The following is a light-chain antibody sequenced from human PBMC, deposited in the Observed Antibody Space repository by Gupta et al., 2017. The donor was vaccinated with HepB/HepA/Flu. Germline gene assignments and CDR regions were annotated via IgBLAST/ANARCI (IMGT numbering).Light chain of an antibody. CDR3: QQDFGTPYT. V-gene: IGKV4-1*01. Sequence: DIVMSQSPDSLAVSLGERATINCKSSQSVFYSSNNKNYLVWYQQKPGQSPKLLIYWASTRGSGVPDRFSGSGSGTDFTLTISSLQAEDVAVYYCQQDFGTPYTFGQGTKLEIK. CDR1: QSVFYSSNNKNY. CDR2: WAS. J-gene: IGKJ2*01.